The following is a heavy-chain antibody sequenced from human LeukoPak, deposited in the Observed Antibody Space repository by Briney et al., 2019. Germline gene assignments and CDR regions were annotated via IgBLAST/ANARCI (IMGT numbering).Heavy chain of an antibody. CDR1: GFTFNNAW. J-gene: IGHJ4*02. V-gene: IGHV3-23*01. D-gene: IGHD6-13*01. CDR3: AKLRSGGPAAGNY. CDR2: ISGSDDST. Sequence: GGSLRLSCAASGFTFNNAWMSWVRQAPGKGLEWVSTISGSDDSTYYADSVKGRFTISRDNSKNTVYLHMNSLRAEDTAVYFCAKLRSGGPAAGNYWGQGTLVTVSS.